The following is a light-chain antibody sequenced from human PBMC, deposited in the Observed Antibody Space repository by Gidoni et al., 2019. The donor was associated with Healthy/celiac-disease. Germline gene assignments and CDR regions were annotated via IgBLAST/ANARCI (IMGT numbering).Light chain of an antibody. V-gene: IGKV3-11*01. CDR1: QSVSSY. J-gene: IGKJ5*01. CDR2: DAS. CDR3: QQRGNWPRIT. Sequence: EIVLTQSPATLSLSPGERATLSCRASQSVSSYLAWYQQKPGQAPRLLIYDASNRATGIPARFSGSGSGTDFTLTSSSLEPEDFAVYYCQQRGNWPRITFGQGTRLEIK.